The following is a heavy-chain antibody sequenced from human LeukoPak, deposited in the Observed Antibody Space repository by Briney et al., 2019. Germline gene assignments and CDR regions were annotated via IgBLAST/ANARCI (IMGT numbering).Heavy chain of an antibody. CDR3: ARIGGYSYGRHFDY. D-gene: IGHD5-18*01. CDR2: ISSSGSTI. V-gene: IGHV3-48*04. J-gene: IGHJ4*02. Sequence: GGSLRLSCAASGFTFSSYSMNWVRQAPGKGLEWVSYISSSGSTIYYADSVKGRFTISRDNAKNSLYLQMNSLRAEDTAVYYCARIGGYSYGRHFDYWGQGTLVTVSS. CDR1: GFTFSSYS.